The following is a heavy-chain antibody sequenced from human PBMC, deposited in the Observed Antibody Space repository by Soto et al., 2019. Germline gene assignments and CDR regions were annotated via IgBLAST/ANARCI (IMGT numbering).Heavy chain of an antibody. CDR1: GDSINIGGYS. D-gene: IGHD2-21*02. CDR3: ARAFTAIGLFDY. Sequence: PSDTLSLTCDVSGDSINIGGYSWSWIRQPPGKGLEWIGYRYHGGATYSNPSLKSRVSISVDWSKNQFSLKLSSVTAADTAVYYCARAFTAIGLFDYWGPGILATASS. J-gene: IGHJ4*02. V-gene: IGHV4-30-2*01. CDR2: RYHGGAT.